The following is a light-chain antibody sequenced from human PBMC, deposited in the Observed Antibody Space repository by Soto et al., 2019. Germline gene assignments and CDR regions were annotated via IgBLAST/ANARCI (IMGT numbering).Light chain of an antibody. J-gene: IGLJ2*01. CDR2: SND. CDR1: NSNIGRND. Sequence: QSVLAQPPSASGTPGQRVTISCSGSNSNIGRNDVTWYQQVPGTAPQCLIYSNDQRPSGVPDRISGSRSGTSASLAISGLQYGDEAEYYWAAWDDTLRARVFGGGTKVTVL. V-gene: IGLV1-44*01. CDR3: AAWDDTLRARV.